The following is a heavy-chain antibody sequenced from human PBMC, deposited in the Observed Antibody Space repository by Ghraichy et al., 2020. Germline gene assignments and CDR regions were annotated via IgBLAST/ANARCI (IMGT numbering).Heavy chain of an antibody. CDR1: GGSMGNFY. V-gene: IGHV4-4*07. Sequence: SCTVSGGSMGNFYWGWIRQPAGKGLEWIGRINTSGTTNYNPSLKSRVTMAVDTSKNQFSLRLSSVTAADTAVYYCARVRVSATRGAFDIWGQGTIVTVS. CDR3: ARVRVSATRGAFDI. D-gene: IGHD1-26*01. J-gene: IGHJ3*02. CDR2: INTSGTT.